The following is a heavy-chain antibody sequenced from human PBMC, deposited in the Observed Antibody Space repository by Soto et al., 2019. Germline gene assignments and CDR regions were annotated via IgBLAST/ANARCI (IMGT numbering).Heavy chain of an antibody. CDR1: GFTFSNYA. Sequence: EVQLLESGGGFVQPGRSLRLSCAASGFTFSNYAMSWVRQAPGKGLQWVSSISVGGGSTYYADSVKGRFTISRDNSKNTLYLQMNSLRAEDTAVYYCAKDRAYASGRPYQWDFWGQGTLVTVSS. CDR3: AKDRAYASGRPYQWDF. D-gene: IGHD3-10*01. J-gene: IGHJ4*02. CDR2: ISVGGGST. V-gene: IGHV3-23*01.